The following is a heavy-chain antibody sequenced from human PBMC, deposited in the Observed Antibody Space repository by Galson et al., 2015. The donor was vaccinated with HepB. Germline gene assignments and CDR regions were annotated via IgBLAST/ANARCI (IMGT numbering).Heavy chain of an antibody. D-gene: IGHD3-16*01. J-gene: IGHJ6*03. Sequence: SLRLSCAASGLTFSNFGMKWVRQAPGKGLEWLSYITGGSPTMYYADSVKGRFTISRDSAKSSLYLQMNSLRAEDTAVYYCARSYNYYYMDVWGDGTTVTVSS. V-gene: IGHV3-48*01. CDR2: ITGGSPTM. CDR3: ARSYNYYYMDV. CDR1: GLTFSNFG.